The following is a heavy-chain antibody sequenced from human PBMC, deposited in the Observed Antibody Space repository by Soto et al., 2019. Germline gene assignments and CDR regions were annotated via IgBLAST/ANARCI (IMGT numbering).Heavy chain of an antibody. J-gene: IGHJ5*02. Sequence: QVQLQESGPGLVKPSETLSLTCTVSGGSISSYYWSWIRQPPGKGLEWIGYIYYSGSTNYNPSLKSRCTISVDTSKNQFSLKLSSVTAADTAVYYCARYGSGSSVWFDPWGQGTLVTVSS. V-gene: IGHV4-59*01. D-gene: IGHD3-10*01. CDR1: GGSISSYY. CDR3: ARYGSGSSVWFDP. CDR2: IYYSGST.